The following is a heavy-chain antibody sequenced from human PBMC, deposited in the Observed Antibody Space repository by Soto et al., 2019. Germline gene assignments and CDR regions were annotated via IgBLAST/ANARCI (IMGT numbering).Heavy chain of an antibody. D-gene: IGHD3-10*01. Sequence: ASVKVSCKPSGYTFTDLYIHWVRQAPGQGLEWMGWIDPRSGDRRYTQKFQGRVTMSRGTSASTVYMELSSLTSDDTAVYFCARYNYGPLDYWGQGTLVTVSS. J-gene: IGHJ4*02. CDR1: GYTFTDLY. V-gene: IGHV1-2*02. CDR3: ARYNYGPLDY. CDR2: IDPRSGDR.